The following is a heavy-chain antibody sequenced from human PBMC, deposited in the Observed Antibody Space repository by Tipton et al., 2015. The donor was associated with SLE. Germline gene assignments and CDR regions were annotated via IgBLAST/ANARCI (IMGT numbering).Heavy chain of an antibody. J-gene: IGHJ6*02. Sequence: SLRLSCAASGFTVSSNYMSWVRQAPGKGLEWVSVIYSGGTTYYADSVKGRFTTSRDNSKNTLYLQMNSLRAEDTAVYYCARDNDYGDLEAYAMDVWGQGTTVTVSS. V-gene: IGHV3-66*02. D-gene: IGHD4-17*01. CDR2: IYSGGTT. CDR3: ARDNDYGDLEAYAMDV. CDR1: GFTVSSNY.